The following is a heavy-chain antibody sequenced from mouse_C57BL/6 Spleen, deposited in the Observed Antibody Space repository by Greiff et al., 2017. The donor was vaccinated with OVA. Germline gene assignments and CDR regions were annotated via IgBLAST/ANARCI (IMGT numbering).Heavy chain of an antibody. D-gene: IGHD1-1*01. CDR3: AREVYGSSYFDY. Sequence: QVQLQQPGAELVRPGTSVKLSCKASGYTFTSYWMHWVKQRSGQGLEWIGVIDPSDSYTNYNQKFKGKATLTVDTSSSTAYMQLSSLTSEDSAVYYCAREVYGSSYFDYWGQGTTLTVSS. CDR1: GYTFTSYW. V-gene: IGHV1-59*01. J-gene: IGHJ2*01. CDR2: IDPSDSYT.